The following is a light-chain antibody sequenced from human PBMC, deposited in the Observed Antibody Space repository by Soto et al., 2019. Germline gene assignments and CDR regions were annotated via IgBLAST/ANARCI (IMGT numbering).Light chain of an antibody. J-gene: IGKJ2*01. V-gene: IGKV3-20*01. CDR3: QLYGTSPRT. CDR1: QSVSSN. CDR2: GAS. Sequence: EIVMTQSPATLSVSPGERATLSCRASQSVSSNLAWYQQKPGQAPRLLIYGASSRATGIPDRFSGSGSGTDFTLTISRLEPEDFAVYFCQLYGTSPRTFGQGTKLEIK.